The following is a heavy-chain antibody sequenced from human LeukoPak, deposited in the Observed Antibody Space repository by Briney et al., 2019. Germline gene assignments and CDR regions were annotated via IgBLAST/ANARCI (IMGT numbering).Heavy chain of an antibody. D-gene: IGHD3-22*01. Sequence: GGSLRLSCAASGFTFSSYSMNWVRQAPGKGLEWVSSISSSSSYIYYADSVKGRFTISRDNAKNSLYLQMNSLRAEDTAVYYCARGSGSYYDSSGYIDYWGQGTLVTVSS. CDR1: GFTFSSYS. J-gene: IGHJ4*02. CDR3: ARGSGSYYDSSGYIDY. V-gene: IGHV3-21*01. CDR2: ISSSSSYI.